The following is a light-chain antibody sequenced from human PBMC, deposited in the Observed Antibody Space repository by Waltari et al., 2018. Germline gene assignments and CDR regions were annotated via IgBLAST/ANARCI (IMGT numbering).Light chain of an antibody. J-gene: IGKJ4*01. CDR1: QSVSSTY. CDR2: GAS. Sequence: EIVLTQSPGTLSLSPGASVTLSCRASQSVSSTYLAWYQQKPGQAPRLLIYGASSRATGIPDRFSGSGSGTDFSLTISRLEPEDVGVYYCQQYGPSPKITFGGGTKVQIK. V-gene: IGKV3-20*01. CDR3: QQYGPSPKIT.